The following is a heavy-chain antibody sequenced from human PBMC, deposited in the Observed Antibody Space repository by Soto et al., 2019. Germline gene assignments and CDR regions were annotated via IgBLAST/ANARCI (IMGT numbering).Heavy chain of an antibody. V-gene: IGHV1-18*01. CDR3: ARRLGSHYYGVDV. J-gene: IGHJ6*02. CDR2: ISTYNGNT. Sequence: ASVKVSCKASGYTFNTYGISWVRQAPGQGLEWMGWISTYNGNTNYAQKLQDRITMTIDTSTTTGYMELRSLRSDDTAVYYCARRLGSHYYGVDVWGQGTTVTVSS. CDR1: GYTFNTYG.